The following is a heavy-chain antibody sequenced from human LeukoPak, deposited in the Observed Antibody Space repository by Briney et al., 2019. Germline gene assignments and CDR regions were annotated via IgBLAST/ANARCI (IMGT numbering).Heavy chain of an antibody. V-gene: IGHV4-61*02. D-gene: IGHD1-14*01. J-gene: IGHJ4*02. CDR2: IFASGST. CDR3: ARVDHRVLSFDY. Sequence: SETLSLTCTVSGGSISSSSYYWGWIRQPAGKGLEWIGRIFASGSTNYNPSLKSRVTISVDTSKNQFSLKLSSVTAADTAVYYCARVDHRVLSFDYWGQGTLVTVSS. CDR1: GGSISSSSYY.